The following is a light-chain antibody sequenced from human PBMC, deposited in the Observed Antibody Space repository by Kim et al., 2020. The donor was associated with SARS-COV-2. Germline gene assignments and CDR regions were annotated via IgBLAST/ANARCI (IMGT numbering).Light chain of an antibody. CDR1: QSVSSN. CDR2: GAS. J-gene: IGKJ1*01. CDR3: QQYNNWPLT. Sequence: EIVMTQSPATLSVSPGERATLSCRASQSVSSNLAWYQQKPGQAPVLLMYGASTGATGIPARFSGCGSGTEFTLTISSLQSEDFAVYYCQQYNNWPLTFGQGTKVDIK. V-gene: IGKV3-15*01.